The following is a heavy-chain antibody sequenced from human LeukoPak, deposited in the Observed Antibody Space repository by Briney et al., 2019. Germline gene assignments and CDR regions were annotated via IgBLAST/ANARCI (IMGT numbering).Heavy chain of an antibody. J-gene: IGHJ4*02. CDR1: GFTFSSYA. CDR2: ISGSGGST. Sequence: GGSLRLSCAASGFTFSSYAVSWVRQAPGKGLEWVSAISGSGGSTYYADSVKGRFTISRDNSKNTLYLQMNSLRAEDTAVYYCAKRIAVAGIPHYFDYWGQGTLVTVSS. CDR3: AKRIAVAGIPHYFDY. V-gene: IGHV3-23*01. D-gene: IGHD6-19*01.